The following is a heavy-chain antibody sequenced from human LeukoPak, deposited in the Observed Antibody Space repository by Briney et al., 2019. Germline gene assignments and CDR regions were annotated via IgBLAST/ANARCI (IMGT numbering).Heavy chain of an antibody. V-gene: IGHV3-48*04. J-gene: IGHJ4*02. D-gene: IGHD1-26*01. CDR1: GFTFGPYT. CDR3: ASGMRVGPNI. Sequence: GGSLRLSCAASGFTFGPYTMNWVRQAPGKGLEWVSYISSSSDTIYYADSVKGRFAISRDNVKNSLYLQMYSLRAEDTAVYYCASGMRVGPNIWGQGTLVTVSS. CDR2: ISSSSDTI.